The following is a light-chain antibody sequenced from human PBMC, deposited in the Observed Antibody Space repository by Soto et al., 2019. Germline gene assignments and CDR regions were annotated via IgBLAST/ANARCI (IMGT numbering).Light chain of an antibody. CDR3: NSFTSSSTRV. CDR2: DVS. J-gene: IGLJ1*01. V-gene: IGLV2-14*03. Sequence: QSALTQPASVSGSPGQSITISCTGTVSDVGGYNYVSWYQHHPGKAPKLMIYDVSNRPSGVSTRFSGSKSGNTASLTISGLQAEDEADYYCNSFTSSSTRVFGTGTKLTVL. CDR1: VSDVGGYNY.